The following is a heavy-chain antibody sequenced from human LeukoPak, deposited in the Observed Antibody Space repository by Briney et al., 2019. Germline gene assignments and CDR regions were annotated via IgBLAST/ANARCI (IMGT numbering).Heavy chain of an antibody. CDR3: ARGVASTGNY. CDR2: IYHSGST. D-gene: IGHD6-13*01. CDR1: GGSISSSNW. Sequence: PSDTLSLTCAVPGGSISSSNWRRWVRQPPDTALEWIGEIYHSGSTKYNPSLKSRVTMSVDKPKNQFTLKLSSVTAADTAVYYCARGVASTGNYWGQGTLVTVSP. J-gene: IGHJ4*02. V-gene: IGHV4-4*02.